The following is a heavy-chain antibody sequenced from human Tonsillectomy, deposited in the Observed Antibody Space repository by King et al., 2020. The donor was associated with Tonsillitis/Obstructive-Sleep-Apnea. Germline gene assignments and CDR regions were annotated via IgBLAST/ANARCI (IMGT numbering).Heavy chain of an antibody. CDR1: GFTFSSYA. D-gene: IGHD3-22*01. J-gene: IGHJ5*02. CDR2: ISGSGGST. V-gene: IGHV3-23*04. Sequence: VQLVESGGGLVQPGGSLRLSCAASGFTFSSYAMSWVRQAPGKGLEWVSAISGSGGSTYYADSVKGRFTISRDNSKKTLYLQMNSLRAEDTAVYYFAKGNYDSSGYYLNWFDPWGQGTLVTVSS. CDR3: AKGNYDSSGYYLNWFDP.